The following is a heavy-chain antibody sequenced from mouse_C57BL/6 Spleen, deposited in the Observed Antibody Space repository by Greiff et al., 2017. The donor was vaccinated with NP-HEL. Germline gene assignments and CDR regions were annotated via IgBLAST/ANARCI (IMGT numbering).Heavy chain of an antibody. V-gene: IGHV5-17*01. CDR2: ISSGSSSI. CDR3: ARKKDYSNLYAMDY. Sequence: EVNVVESGGGLVKPGGSLKLSCAASGFTFSDYGMHWVRQAPEQGLEWVAYISSGSSSIYYADTVKGRFPISRDNAKNTLFLQMTRLRSEETAMYYCARKKDYSNLYAMDYWGQGTSVTVSS. D-gene: IGHD2-5*01. CDR1: GFTFSDYG. J-gene: IGHJ4*01.